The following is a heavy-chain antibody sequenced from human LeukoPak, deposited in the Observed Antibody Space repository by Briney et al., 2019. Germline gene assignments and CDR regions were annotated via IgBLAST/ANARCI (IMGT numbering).Heavy chain of an antibody. J-gene: IGHJ4*02. Sequence: PSETLSLTCAVYGGSCSGYNWAWIPQTPGEGVEGSGEGKYTGSTNCIPSIKSRVTISVDMSKNQFFLMLTSVTAADTAVYYCARGPPLNPGDYDSSGYYYFDYWGQGTLVTVSS. CDR2: GKYTGST. CDR1: GGSCSGYN. D-gene: IGHD3-22*01. CDR3: ARGPPLNPGDYDSSGYYYFDY. V-gene: IGHV4-34*01.